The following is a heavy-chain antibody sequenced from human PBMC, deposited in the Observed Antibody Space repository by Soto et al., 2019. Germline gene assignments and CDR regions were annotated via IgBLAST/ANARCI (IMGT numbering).Heavy chain of an antibody. Sequence: QVQLQESGPGLVKPSETLSLTCTVSGGSISSYYWSWIRQPPGKGLEWIGYIYYSGSTNYNPSLKGRVTISVDTSKNQFSLNVSSVTAADTAVYYCAREAIGVGHHEGFDYWGQGTLVTVSS. CDR3: AREAIGVGHHEGFDY. D-gene: IGHD2-21*01. CDR2: IYYSGST. CDR1: GGSISSYY. V-gene: IGHV4-59*01. J-gene: IGHJ4*02.